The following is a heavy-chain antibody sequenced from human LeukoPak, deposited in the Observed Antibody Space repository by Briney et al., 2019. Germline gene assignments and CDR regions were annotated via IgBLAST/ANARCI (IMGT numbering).Heavy chain of an antibody. V-gene: IGHV4-59*01. CDR2: IHYTGST. CDR1: GGSISSYY. CDR3: AGYSSTHLNWVDP. D-gene: IGHD2-21*01. J-gene: IGHJ5*02. Sequence: SETLSLTXTVSGGSISSYYWTWIRQAPGKGLEWIGYIHYTGSTNYHPSLKSRVTMSIDTSKNQFSLKLTSATAADTAFYYCAGYSSTHLNWVDPWGRGTLVTVSS.